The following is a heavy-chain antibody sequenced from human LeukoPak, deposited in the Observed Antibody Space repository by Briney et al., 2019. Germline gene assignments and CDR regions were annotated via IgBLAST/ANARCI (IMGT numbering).Heavy chain of an antibody. CDR2: FDPEDGET. CDR3: ATGTKYYDFWSGYYRFRTDGRGYYYMDV. Sequence: ASVKASCKVPGYTLTELSMHWVRQAPGKGLEWMGGFDPEDGETIYAQKFRGRVTMTEDTSTDTAYMELSSLRSEDTAVYYCATGTKYYDFWSGYYRFRTDGRGYYYMDVWDKGTTVTVSS. CDR1: GYTLTELS. D-gene: IGHD3-3*01. V-gene: IGHV1-24*01. J-gene: IGHJ6*03.